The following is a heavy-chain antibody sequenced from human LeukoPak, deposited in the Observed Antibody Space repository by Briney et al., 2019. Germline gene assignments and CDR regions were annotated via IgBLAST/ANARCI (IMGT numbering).Heavy chain of an antibody. D-gene: IGHD3-9*01. V-gene: IGHV1-8*01. CDR3: ARAHHYDILTGYYLPYYYYGMDV. J-gene: IGHJ6*02. Sequence: ASVKVSCKASGYTFTSYDINWVRQATGQGLEWVGWMNPNSGNTGYAQKFQGRVTMTRNTSISTAYMELSSLRSEDTAVYYCARAHHYDILTGYYLPYYYYGMDVWGQGTTVTVSS. CDR1: GYTFTSYD. CDR2: MNPNSGNT.